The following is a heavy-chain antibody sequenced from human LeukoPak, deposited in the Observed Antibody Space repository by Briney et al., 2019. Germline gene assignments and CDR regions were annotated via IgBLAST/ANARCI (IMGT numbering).Heavy chain of an antibody. J-gene: IGHJ4*02. CDR2: INTNTGNP. CDR3: ARDAVGMVRGVIPLTLFDY. Sequence: ASVKVSCKASGYTFTSYAMNWVRQAPGQGLEWMGWINTNTGNPTYAQGFTGRFVFSLDTSVSTAYLQISSLKAEDTAVYYCARDAVGMVRGVIPLTLFDYWGQGTLVTVSS. CDR1: GYTFTSYA. V-gene: IGHV7-4-1*02. D-gene: IGHD3-10*01.